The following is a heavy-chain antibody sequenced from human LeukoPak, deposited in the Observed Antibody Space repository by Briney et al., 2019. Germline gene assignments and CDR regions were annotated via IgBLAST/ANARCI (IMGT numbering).Heavy chain of an antibody. CDR2: IYWDDDK. J-gene: IGHJ5*02. CDR3: AHRRAAVAEGNWFDP. Sequence: TLSLTCTVSGDSMILSTYYWSWIRQPPGKALEWLALIYWDDDKRYSPSLKSRLTITKDTSKNQVVLTMTNMDPVDTATYYCAHRRAAVAEGNWFDPWGQGTLVTVSS. D-gene: IGHD6-19*01. CDR1: GDSMILSTYY. V-gene: IGHV2-5*08.